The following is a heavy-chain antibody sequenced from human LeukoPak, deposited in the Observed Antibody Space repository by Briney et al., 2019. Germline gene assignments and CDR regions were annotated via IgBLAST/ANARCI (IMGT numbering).Heavy chain of an antibody. J-gene: IGHJ4*02. CDR3: ARQKRGRQEGFFDY. Sequence: SETLSLTCTVSGGSISSYYWSWIRQPPGKGLEWIGYIYYSGSTNYNPSLKSRVTISVDTSKNQFSLKLSSVTAADAAVYYCARQKRGRQEGFFDYWGQGTLATVSS. CDR1: GGSISSYY. V-gene: IGHV4-59*01. CDR2: IYYSGST.